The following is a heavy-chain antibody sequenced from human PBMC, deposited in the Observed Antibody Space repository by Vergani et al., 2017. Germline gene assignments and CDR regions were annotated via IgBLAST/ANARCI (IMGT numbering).Heavy chain of an antibody. CDR3: ARPSQYYDLLTTNRKEAFDV. V-gene: IGHV4-31*03. J-gene: IGHJ3*01. D-gene: IGHD3-9*01. CDR1: GGSIAGGGYY. Sequence: VELQESGPGLVKPSQTLSLTCSVSGGSIAGGGYYWAWIRQHPGRGLEWIGHIYHSGTTHYNPTLKNRLALSVETSKNQLSLTLSSVTAADTAGYYCARPSQYYDLLTTNRKEAFDVWGQGTMVIVCS. CDR2: IYHSGTT.